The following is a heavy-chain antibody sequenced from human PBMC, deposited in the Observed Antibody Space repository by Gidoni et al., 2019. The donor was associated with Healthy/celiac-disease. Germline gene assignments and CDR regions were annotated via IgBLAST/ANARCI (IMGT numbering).Heavy chain of an antibody. CDR2: IYYSGST. Sequence: QVQLQESGPGLVQPSQTLSLTCTVSGGSISSGSYYCSWIRQHPGKVLEWIGYIYYSGSTYYNPSLKSRVTISVDTSKNQFSLKLSSVTAADTAVYYCARRRPYCSSTSCYTSVFYFAFDIWGQGTMVTVSS. CDR3: ARRRPYCSSTSCYTSVFYFAFDI. J-gene: IGHJ3*02. D-gene: IGHD2-2*02. CDR1: GGSISSGSYY. V-gene: IGHV4-31*03.